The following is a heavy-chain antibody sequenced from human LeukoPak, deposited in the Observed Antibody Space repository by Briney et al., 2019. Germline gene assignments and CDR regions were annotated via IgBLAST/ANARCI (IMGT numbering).Heavy chain of an antibody. Sequence: SETLSLTCAVYGGSFSGYYWSWIRQPPGKGLEWIGEINHSGSTNYNPSLKSRVTISVDTSKNQFSLKLSSVTAADTAVYYCAGPRLTYYDFWSGSDDAFDIWGQGTMVTVSS. CDR2: INHSGST. V-gene: IGHV4-34*01. CDR1: GGSFSGYY. CDR3: AGPRLTYYDFWSGSDDAFDI. D-gene: IGHD3-3*01. J-gene: IGHJ3*02.